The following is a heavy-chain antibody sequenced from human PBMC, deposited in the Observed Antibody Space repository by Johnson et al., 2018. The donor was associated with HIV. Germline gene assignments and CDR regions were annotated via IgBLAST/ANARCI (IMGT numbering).Heavy chain of an antibody. V-gene: IGHV3-30*14. J-gene: IGHJ3*02. CDR1: EFIFSSYS. Sequence: QVQLVESGGGVVQPGGSLRLSCAASEFIFSSYSMHWVRQAPGKGLEWVAVISYDGHNEYYADSVEGRFTVSRDNTKNTLYLQMNSLRAEDTAVYYCARDNIVLMVGGAFDIWGQGTMVTV. CDR2: ISYDGHNE. CDR3: ARDNIVLMVGGAFDI. D-gene: IGHD2-8*01.